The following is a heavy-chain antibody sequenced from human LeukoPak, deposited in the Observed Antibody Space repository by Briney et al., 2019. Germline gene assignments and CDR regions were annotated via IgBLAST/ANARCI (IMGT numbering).Heavy chain of an antibody. V-gene: IGHV3-48*02. CDR3: ARDKYSSSS. CDR1: GFTFSTYA. CDR2: ISSGGSTI. Sequence: GGSLRLSCAASGFTFSTYAMNWVRQAPGKGLEWVSYISSGGSTIYYTDSVRGRFTISRDNAKNSLYLQMNSLRDEDTAVYYCARDKYSSSSWGQGTLVTVSS. J-gene: IGHJ5*02. D-gene: IGHD6-13*01.